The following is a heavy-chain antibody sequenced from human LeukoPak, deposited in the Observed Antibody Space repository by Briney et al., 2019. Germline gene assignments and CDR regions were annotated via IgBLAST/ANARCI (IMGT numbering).Heavy chain of an antibody. J-gene: IGHJ4*02. CDR1: GGIFSNYA. D-gene: IGHD3-3*01. CDR3: ARSLGTYYDFWSGSEFDY. CDR2: INPSGGST. Sequence: ASVKVSCKASGGIFSNYAISWVRQAPGQGLEWMGIINPSGGSTSYAQKFQGRVTMTRDTSTSTVYMELSSLRSEDTAVYYCARSLGTYYDFWSGSEFDYWGQGTLVTVSS. V-gene: IGHV1-46*01.